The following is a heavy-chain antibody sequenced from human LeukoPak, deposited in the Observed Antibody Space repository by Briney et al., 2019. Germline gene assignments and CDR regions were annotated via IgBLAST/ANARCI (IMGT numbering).Heavy chain of an antibody. V-gene: IGHV3-53*01. CDR2: IYSGGNT. CDR1: GFTVSSKY. Sequence: GGSLRLSCAASGFTVSSKYMSWVRQAPGKGLEWVSLIYSGGNTYYADSVKGRFTISRDDSKNTLYLQMNSLRAEDTAVYYCASSGYNYGPYDYWGQGTLVTVSS. D-gene: IGHD5-18*01. J-gene: IGHJ4*02. CDR3: ASSGYNYGPYDY.